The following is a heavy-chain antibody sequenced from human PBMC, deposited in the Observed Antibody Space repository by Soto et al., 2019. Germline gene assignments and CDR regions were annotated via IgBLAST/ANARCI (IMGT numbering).Heavy chain of an antibody. CDR1: GGSITGHY. CDR2: IFYSGST. CDR3: ARVGSSGWAPDY. D-gene: IGHD6-19*01. J-gene: IGHJ4*02. V-gene: IGHV4-59*11. Sequence: SETLSLTCTVSGGSITGHYWTWIRQPPGKRLEWIGYIFYSGSTNYNPSLKSRVTISVDTSKNQFSLKLSSVTAADTAVYYCARVGSSGWAPDYWGPGTLVTVSS.